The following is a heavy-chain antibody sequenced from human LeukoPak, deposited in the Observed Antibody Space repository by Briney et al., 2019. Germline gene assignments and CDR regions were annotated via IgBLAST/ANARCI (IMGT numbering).Heavy chain of an antibody. CDR2: IRQDGSEK. CDR1: GFTFSRYW. Sequence: GESLKISCAASGFTFSRYWMSWVRQAPGKGLEWVANIRQDGSEKYYVDSVKGRFTISRDNAKNSLYLQMNSLRAEDTAVYYCARGDYYDSSTYYTDAFDIWGQGTMVTVSS. CDR3: ARGDYYDSSTYYTDAFDI. D-gene: IGHD3-22*01. V-gene: IGHV3-7*01. J-gene: IGHJ3*02.